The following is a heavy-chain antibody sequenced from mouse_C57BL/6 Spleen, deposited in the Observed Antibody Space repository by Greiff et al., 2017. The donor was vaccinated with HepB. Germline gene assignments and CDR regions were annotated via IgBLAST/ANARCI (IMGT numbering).Heavy chain of an antibody. J-gene: IGHJ2*01. V-gene: IGHV5-17*01. CDR1: GFTFSDYG. CDR2: ISSGSSTI. CDR3: ARRYGTGFDY. D-gene: IGHD1-1*01. Sequence: DVMLVESGGGLVKPGGSLKLSCAASGFTFSDYGMHWVRQAPEKGLEWVAYISSGSSTIYYADTVKGRFTISRDNAKNTLFLQMTSLRSEDTAMYYCARRYGTGFDYWGQGTTLTVSS.